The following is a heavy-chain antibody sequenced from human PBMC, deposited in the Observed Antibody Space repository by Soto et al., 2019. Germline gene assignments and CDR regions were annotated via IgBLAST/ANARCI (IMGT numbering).Heavy chain of an antibody. CDR1: GYTFTGYY. J-gene: IGHJ5*02. D-gene: IGHD2-15*01. CDR3: ARSQRGSSPVNWFDP. V-gene: IGHV1-2*04. CDR2: INPNSGGT. Sequence: ASVKVSCKVAGYTFTGYYMHWVRQAPGQGLEWMGWINPNSGGTNYAQKFQGWVTMTRDTSISTAYMELSRLRSDDTAVYYCARSQRGSSPVNWFDPWGQGTLVTVSS.